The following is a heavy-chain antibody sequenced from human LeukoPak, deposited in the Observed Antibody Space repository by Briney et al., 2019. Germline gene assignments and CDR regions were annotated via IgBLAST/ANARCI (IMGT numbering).Heavy chain of an antibody. V-gene: IGHV3-30*18. CDR2: MSYDGSNQ. Sequence: GGSLRLSCAASGFTFSSYDMHWVRQAPGKGLEWVAFMSYDGSNQYYVDSVKGRFTISRDNSKNTLYLQMNSLRREDTAVYYCAKDFESYFDYWGQGTLVTVSS. D-gene: IGHD3-9*01. CDR1: GFTFSSYD. J-gene: IGHJ4*02. CDR3: AKDFESYFDY.